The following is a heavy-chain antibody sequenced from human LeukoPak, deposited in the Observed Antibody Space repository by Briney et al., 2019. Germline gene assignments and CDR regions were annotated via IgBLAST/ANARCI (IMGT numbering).Heavy chain of an antibody. CDR3: ARDSPNEAILWWSIDY. CDR2: ISSSSSYR. J-gene: IGHJ4*02. V-gene: IGHV3-21*01. CDR1: GFTVSNNY. D-gene: IGHD2-21*01. Sequence: GGSLRLSCAASGFTVSNNYMRWVRQAPGKGLEWVSSISSSSSYRYYEESVKGRFSISRDNARNSLYLQMNSLRAEDTAVYYCARDSPNEAILWWSIDYWGQGTLVTVSS.